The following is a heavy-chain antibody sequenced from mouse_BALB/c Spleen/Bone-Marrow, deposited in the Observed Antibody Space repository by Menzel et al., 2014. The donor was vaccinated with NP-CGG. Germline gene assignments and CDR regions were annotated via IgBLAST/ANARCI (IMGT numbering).Heavy chain of an antibody. CDR3: ARPGYYGYQDV. CDR1: GFDFSRYW. D-gene: IGHD1-2*01. Sequence: EVNVVESGGGLVQPGGSLRLSCAASGFDFSRYWMTWVRQAPGKGLEWIGEINPDSSTINYTPSLKDKFIISRDNAKNTLYLQMSKVRSEDTALYYCARPGYYGYQDVWGAGTTVTVSS. V-gene: IGHV4-1*02. CDR2: INPDSSTI. J-gene: IGHJ1*01.